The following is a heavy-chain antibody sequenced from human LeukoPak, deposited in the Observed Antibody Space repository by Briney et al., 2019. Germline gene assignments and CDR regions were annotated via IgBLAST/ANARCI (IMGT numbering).Heavy chain of an antibody. J-gene: IGHJ4*02. CDR2: INHSGST. Sequence: SETLSLTCAVYGGSFSGYYWSWIRQPPGKGLEWIGEINHSGSTNYNPSLKSRVTISVDTSKNQFSLKLSSVAAADTAVFYCAREGTRGYGGNSLPFDYWGQGTLVTVSS. CDR1: GGSFSGYY. D-gene: IGHD4-23*01. V-gene: IGHV4-34*01. CDR3: AREGTRGYGGNSLPFDY.